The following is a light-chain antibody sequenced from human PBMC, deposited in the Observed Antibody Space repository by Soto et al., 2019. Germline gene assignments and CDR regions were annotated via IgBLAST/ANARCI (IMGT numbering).Light chain of an antibody. Sequence: IALTQSPGTLSLSPGERATLSCRASQSVSSSYLAWYQQKPGQAPRLLIYGASSRATGIPDRFSGSGSGTDFTLTISRLEPEDFAVYYCQQYGSSGTFGQATKVDNK. CDR2: GAS. V-gene: IGKV3-20*01. CDR1: QSVSSSY. CDR3: QQYGSSGT. J-gene: IGKJ1*01.